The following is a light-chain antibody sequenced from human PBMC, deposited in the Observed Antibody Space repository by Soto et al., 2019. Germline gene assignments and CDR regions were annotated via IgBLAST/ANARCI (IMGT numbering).Light chain of an antibody. CDR1: QYISSW. J-gene: IGKJ1*01. Sequence: DIHKTQSHSTLSASEGHRDTITCRASQYISSWLAWYQQKPGKAPKLLIYKASSLESGVPSRFSGSGSGTEFTLTIRSLQPDDFATYYCQQYNSYSGTFGQGTKVDIK. CDR3: QQYNSYSGT. V-gene: IGKV1-5*03. CDR2: KAS.